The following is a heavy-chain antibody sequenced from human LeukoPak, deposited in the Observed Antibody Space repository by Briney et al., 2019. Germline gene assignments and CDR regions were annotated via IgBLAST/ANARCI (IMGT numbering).Heavy chain of an antibody. CDR1: GFSFASYW. D-gene: IGHD3-22*01. V-gene: IGHV3-7*01. J-gene: IGHJ4*02. CDR2: INQEGSGK. Sequence: GGSLRLSCAASGFSFASYWMTWVRQAPGKGPEWVANINQEGSGKQYVDSVKGRFTISRDNAKSTLYLQMNSLRAEDTAVYYCLYHDSGVTSPLESYWGQGILVTVST. CDR3: LYHDSGVTSPLESY.